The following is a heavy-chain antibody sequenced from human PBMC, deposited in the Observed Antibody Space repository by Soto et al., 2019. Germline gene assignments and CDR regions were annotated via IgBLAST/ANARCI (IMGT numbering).Heavy chain of an antibody. CDR1: GGIFSTYA. J-gene: IGHJ4*02. V-gene: IGHV1-69*01. Sequence: QVQLVQSGAEVKKPGYSVKVSCKASGGIFSTYAISWLRQAPGQGLEWMGGIIPIFGTPNYAQRFQGRVTITADESTSTGYVELSRLRSEDTAVYYCALERDDYGSGNYYNRIDFWGQGTLVTVSS. CDR2: IIPIFGTP. D-gene: IGHD3-10*01. CDR3: ALERDDYGSGNYYNRIDF.